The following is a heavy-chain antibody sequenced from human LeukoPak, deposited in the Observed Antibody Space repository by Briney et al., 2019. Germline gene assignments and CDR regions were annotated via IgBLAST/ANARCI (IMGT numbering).Heavy chain of an antibody. D-gene: IGHD6-19*01. CDR3: ARRVSASGWYYFDY. V-gene: IGHV5-51*01. CDR2: IDPRDSDP. J-gene: IGHJ4*02. Sequence: GESLKISCKGSGYTFINYWIGWVRQMSGKGLEWMGIIDPRDSDPRYSPSFQGQVTISAAKSISTAYLQWSSLKASDTAMYFCARRVSASGWYYFDYWGQGTLVTVSS. CDR1: GYTFINYW.